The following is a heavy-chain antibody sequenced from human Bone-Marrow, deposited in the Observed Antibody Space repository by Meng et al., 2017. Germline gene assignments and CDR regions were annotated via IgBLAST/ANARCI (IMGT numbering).Heavy chain of an antibody. CDR3: LRGSGGSV. CDR2: IHDRGSS. D-gene: IGHD3-10*01. J-gene: IGHJ1*01. V-gene: IGHV4-4*03. CDR1: VDAITNHNW. Sequence: QVQLRESGPALVHAPETLSLTCAVSVDAITNHNWWAWVRQAQGKGRLWIGKIHDRGSSAYNPSLKSRVSMSIDKSKNQFSLKLTSVTAADTAVYHCLRGSGGSVWGQGTLVTVSS.